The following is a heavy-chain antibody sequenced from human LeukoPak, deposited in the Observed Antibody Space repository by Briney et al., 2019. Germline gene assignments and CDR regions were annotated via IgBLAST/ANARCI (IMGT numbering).Heavy chain of an antibody. J-gene: IGHJ4*02. CDR1: GFTFSSYG. V-gene: IGHV3-30*03. CDR3: AREGSQWLPDRFDY. Sequence: RPGRSLRLSCAASGFTFSSYGMHWVRQAPGKGLEWVAVISYDGSNKYYADSVKGRFTISRDNSKNTLYLQMNSLRAEDTAVYYCAREGSQWLPDRFDYWGQGTLVTVSS. CDR2: ISYDGSNK. D-gene: IGHD6-19*01.